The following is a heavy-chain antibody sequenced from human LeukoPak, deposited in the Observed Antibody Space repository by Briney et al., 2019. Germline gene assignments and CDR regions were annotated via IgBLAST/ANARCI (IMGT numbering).Heavy chain of an antibody. V-gene: IGHV3-30-3*01. D-gene: IGHD3-10*01. Sequence: GGSLRLSCAASGFTFSSYAMHWVRQAPGKGLEWVAVISYDGSNKYYAGSVKGRFTISRDNSKNTLYLQMNSLRAEDTAVYYCARDLYTSELLWFGELDPHYGMDVWGQGTTVTVSS. CDR1: GFTFSSYA. J-gene: IGHJ6*02. CDR3: ARDLYTSELLWFGELDPHYGMDV. CDR2: ISYDGSNK.